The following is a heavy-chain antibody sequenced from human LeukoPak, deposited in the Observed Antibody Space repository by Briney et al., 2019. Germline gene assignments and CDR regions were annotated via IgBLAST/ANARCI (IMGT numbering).Heavy chain of an antibody. CDR1: GGSISTNTYY. J-gene: IGHJ3*02. CDR2: ISYSGTT. D-gene: IGHD1-26*01. CDR3: ARRGGSGRAFDI. V-gene: IGHV4-39*01. Sequence: SETLSLTCTVSGGSISTNTYYWAWIRQPPGKGLEWIGDISYSGTTYYSPSLKSRVTTPVDTSKNQFSLKLNSVTATDTAVYCCARRGGSGRAFDIWGQGTMVTVSS.